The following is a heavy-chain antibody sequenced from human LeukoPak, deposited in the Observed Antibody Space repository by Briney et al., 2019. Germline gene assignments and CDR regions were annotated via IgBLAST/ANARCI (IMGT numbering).Heavy chain of an antibody. CDR2: INPSGGST. CDR1: GYTFTSYY. D-gene: IGHD3-22*01. J-gene: IGHJ4*02. Sequence: ASVKVSCKASGYTFTSYYMHWVRQAPGQGLEWMGIINPSGGSTSYAQKFQGRVTMTRDTSTSTVYMELSSLRSEDTAVYYCARDLGTYYYDSSGYYFDYWGQGTLVTVSS. CDR3: ARDLGTYYYDSSGYYFDY. V-gene: IGHV1-46*01.